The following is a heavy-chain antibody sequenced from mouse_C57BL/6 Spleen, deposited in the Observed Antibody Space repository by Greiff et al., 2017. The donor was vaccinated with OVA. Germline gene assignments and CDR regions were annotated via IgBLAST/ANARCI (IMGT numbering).Heavy chain of an antibody. J-gene: IGHJ1*03. D-gene: IGHD2-3*01. CDR3: ARAPDGYGYFDV. V-gene: IGHV5-16*01. CDR2: INYDGSST. Sequence: EVKVEESEGGLVQPGSSMKLSCTASGFTFSDYYMAWVRQVPEKGLEWVANINYDGSSTYYLDSLKSRFIISSDNAKNILYLQMSSLKSEDTATDYCARAPDGYGYFDVWGTGTTVTVSS. CDR1: GFTFSDYY.